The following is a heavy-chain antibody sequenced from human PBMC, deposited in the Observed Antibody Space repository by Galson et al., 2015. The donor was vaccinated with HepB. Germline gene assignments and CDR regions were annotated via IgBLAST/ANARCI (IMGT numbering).Heavy chain of an antibody. CDR2: IYLGDSDT. V-gene: IGHV5-51*01. Sequence: QSGAEVKKPGESLKISCKGSGYTFTNYWIGWVRQMPGKGLEWMGIIYLGDSDTRYSPSFQGQVSISADKSINTAYLQWSSLKASDTAMYYCARQGMNGWSRSPPYYFHMDVCDKGNTVTVSS. J-gene: IGHJ6*03. D-gene: IGHD1-1*01. CDR1: GYTFTNYW. CDR3: ARQGMNGWSRSPPYYFHMDV.